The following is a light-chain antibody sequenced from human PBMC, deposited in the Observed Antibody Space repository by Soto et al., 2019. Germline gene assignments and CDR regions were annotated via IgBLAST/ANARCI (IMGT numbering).Light chain of an antibody. CDR3: QQYKNWYT. Sequence: EIVMTQSPATRSVSPGERVTLSCRASQSINYNLAWYQQKPGQAPRLLIQGASTRATGIPVRFSGSGSGTEFTLTISSLQSEDFAVYYCQQYKNWYTFGQGTKLEIK. CDR2: GAS. V-gene: IGKV3-15*01. J-gene: IGKJ2*01. CDR1: QSINYN.